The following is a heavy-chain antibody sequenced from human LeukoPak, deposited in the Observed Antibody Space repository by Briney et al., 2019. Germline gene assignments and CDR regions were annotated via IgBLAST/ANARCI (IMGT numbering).Heavy chain of an antibody. D-gene: IGHD5-12*01. J-gene: IGHJ4*02. CDR3: IREWLGDY. CDR1: GFTFSSYW. Sequence: GGSLRLSCAASGFTFSSYWMTWVRQAPGKGLEWVGFIRSKAYGGTTEYAASVKGRFTISRDDSKSIAYLQMNSLKTEDTAVYYCIREWLGDYWGQGTLVTVSS. CDR2: IRSKAYGGTT. V-gene: IGHV3-49*04.